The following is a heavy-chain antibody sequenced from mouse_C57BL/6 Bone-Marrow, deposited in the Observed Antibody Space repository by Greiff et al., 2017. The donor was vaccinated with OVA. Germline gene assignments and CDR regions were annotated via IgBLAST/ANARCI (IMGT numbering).Heavy chain of an antibody. CDR3: TRSFYYGNYSWFAY. J-gene: IGHJ3*01. CDR1: GYTFTSYW. V-gene: IGHV1-5*01. Sequence: VQLQQPGAELVKPGASVKMSCKTSGYTFTSYWMHWVKQRPGQGLEWIGAIYPGNSDTSYNQKFKGKAKLTAVTSASTAYMELSSLTNEDSAVYYCTRSFYYGNYSWFAYWGQGTLVTVSA. D-gene: IGHD2-1*01. CDR2: IYPGNSDT.